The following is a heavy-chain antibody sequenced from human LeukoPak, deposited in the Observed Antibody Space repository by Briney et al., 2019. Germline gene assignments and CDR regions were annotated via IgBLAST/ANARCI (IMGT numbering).Heavy chain of an antibody. J-gene: IGHJ5*02. CDR2: INPSGGST. D-gene: IGHD4/OR15-4a*01. V-gene: IGHV1-46*01. CDR3: ARDLPTTERFNWFDP. Sequence: ASVKVSCKASGYTFTSYYMHWVRQAPGQGLEWMGIINPSGGSTSYAQKFQGRVTMTRDMSTSTVYMELSSLRSEDTAVYYCARDLPTTERFNWFDPWGQGTLVTVSS. CDR1: GYTFTSYY.